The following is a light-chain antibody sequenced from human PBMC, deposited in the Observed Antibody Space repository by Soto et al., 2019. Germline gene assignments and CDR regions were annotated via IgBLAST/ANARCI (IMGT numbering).Light chain of an antibody. CDR1: SSDVGGYNY. J-gene: IGLJ1*01. Sequence: QSVLTQPRSVSGSPGQSVTISCTGTSSDVGGYNYVSWYQQHPGKAPKLMMYDVNKRPSGVPDRCSGSKSGNTASLTISGLEAEDEADYYCCSYAGSYSYVLGTGTKVTVL. CDR2: DVN. V-gene: IGLV2-11*01. CDR3: CSYAGSYSYV.